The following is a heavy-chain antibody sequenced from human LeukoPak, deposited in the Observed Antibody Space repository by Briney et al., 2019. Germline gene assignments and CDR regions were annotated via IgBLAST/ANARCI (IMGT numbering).Heavy chain of an antibody. CDR3: ASSGYGNYYYYMDV. CDR1: GFIFSSYS. Sequence: GGSLRLSCVGSGFIFSSYSMNWVRQAPGKGLEWISYISSSSGTIYYADSVKGRFTISRDNSKNTLYLQMGSLRAEDMAVYYCASSGYGNYYYYMDVWGKGTTVTISS. D-gene: IGHD5-12*01. V-gene: IGHV3-48*01. CDR2: ISSSSGTI. J-gene: IGHJ6*03.